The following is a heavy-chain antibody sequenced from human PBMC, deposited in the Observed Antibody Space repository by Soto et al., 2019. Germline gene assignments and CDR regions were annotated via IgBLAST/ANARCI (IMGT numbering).Heavy chain of an antibody. V-gene: IGHV3-30-3*01. CDR2: ISYDGSNK. CDR3: ARNPYYYDSSGYLVDY. Sequence: GSLRLSCAASGFTFSSYAMHWVRQAPGKGLEWVAVISYDGSNKYYADSVKGRFTISRDNSKNTLYLQMNSLRAEDTAVYYCARNPYYYDSSGYLVDYWGQGT. J-gene: IGHJ4*02. CDR1: GFTFSSYA. D-gene: IGHD3-22*01.